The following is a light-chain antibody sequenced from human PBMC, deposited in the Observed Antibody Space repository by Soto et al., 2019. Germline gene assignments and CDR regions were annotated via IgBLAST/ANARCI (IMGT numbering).Light chain of an antibody. Sequence: DIQMTQSPSSLAAAVGGTGNITWQASQDISHYLNWYQQKPGKALKLLIYDASNLHPGVPSRFRGSGSGTEFSFNITSLQPEDVATYYCQQYDDLPITFGQGTRLEIK. CDR3: QQYDDLPIT. J-gene: IGKJ5*01. CDR1: QDISHY. V-gene: IGKV1-33*01. CDR2: DAS.